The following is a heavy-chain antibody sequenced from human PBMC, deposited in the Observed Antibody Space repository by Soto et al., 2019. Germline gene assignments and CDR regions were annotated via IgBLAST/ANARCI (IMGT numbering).Heavy chain of an antibody. D-gene: IGHD6-19*01. CDR2: IYYSGST. Sequence: SETLSLTCTVSGGSIRSSSYYWGWIRQPPGKGLEWIGSIYYSGSTYYNPSLKSRATISVDTSKNQFSLKLSSVTAADTAVYYCGRGYSSGWYVPYGAFDIWGQGTMVTVS. V-gene: IGHV4-39*01. J-gene: IGHJ3*02. CDR3: GRGYSSGWYVPYGAFDI. CDR1: GGSIRSSSYY.